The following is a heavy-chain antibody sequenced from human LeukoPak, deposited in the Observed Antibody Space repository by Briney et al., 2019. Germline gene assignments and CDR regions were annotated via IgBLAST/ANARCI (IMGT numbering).Heavy chain of an antibody. V-gene: IGHV1-2*02. D-gene: IGHD6-13*01. Sequence: ASVKVSCKASGYTFTRYSISWVRQAPGQGLEWMGWINPNSGGTNYAQKFQGRVTLTRDTSISTAYMELSSLRSDDTAVYYCASPLAAPGTGAFDIWGQGTMVTVSS. J-gene: IGHJ3*02. CDR1: GYTFTRYS. CDR3: ASPLAAPGTGAFDI. CDR2: INPNSGGT.